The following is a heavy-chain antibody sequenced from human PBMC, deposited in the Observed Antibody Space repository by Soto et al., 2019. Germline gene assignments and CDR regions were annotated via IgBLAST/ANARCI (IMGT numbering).Heavy chain of an antibody. D-gene: IGHD5-18*01. CDR3: ARDRGDGDTL. Sequence: EVQVVESGGGLVQPGGSLRLSCAASGFYVSNYYMSWFRQAPGKGLEWVSVIYRGGEIYYADSVQGRFTPSRDILRNSLDLQTNSLRADDTAVYYSARDRGDGDTLWGQGVVVTVSS. V-gene: IGHV3-66*01. J-gene: IGHJ4*02. CDR1: GFYVSNYY. CDR2: IYRGGEI.